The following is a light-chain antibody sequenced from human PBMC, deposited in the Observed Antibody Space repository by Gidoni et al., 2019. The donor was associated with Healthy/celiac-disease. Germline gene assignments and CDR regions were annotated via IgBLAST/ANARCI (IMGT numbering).Light chain of an antibody. V-gene: IGKV3-11*01. CDR3: QQRSNWPLLLT. J-gene: IGKJ4*01. CDR1: QSVSSY. Sequence: EIVLTQSPATLSLSPGERATLSCRDSQSVSSYIAWYQQKPGQAPRLLIYDASNRATGIPARFSGSGSGTDFTLTISSLEPEDFAVYYCQQRSNWPLLLTFXGXTKVEIK. CDR2: DAS.